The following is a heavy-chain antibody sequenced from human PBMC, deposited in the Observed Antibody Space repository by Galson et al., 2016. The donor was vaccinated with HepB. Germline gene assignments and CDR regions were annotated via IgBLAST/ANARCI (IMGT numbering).Heavy chain of an antibody. CDR1: GDSVSSNSAG. Sequence: CAISGDSVSSNSAGWNWIRQSPSRGLEWLGRTFYRSNWQNDYAEPVKSRITINPDTSKNQFSLQLTSVTPEDTAVYYCARSYQLGLGFGWWGPGTLVTVSS. CDR2: TFYRSNWQN. J-gene: IGHJ4*02. V-gene: IGHV6-1*01. CDR3: ARSYQLGLGFGW. D-gene: IGHD7-27*01.